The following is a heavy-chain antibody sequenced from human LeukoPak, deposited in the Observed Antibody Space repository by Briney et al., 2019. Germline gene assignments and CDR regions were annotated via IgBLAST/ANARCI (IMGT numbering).Heavy chain of an antibody. CDR2: IYSSGTT. CDR1: GGSFSSYY. V-gene: IGHV4-4*07. D-gene: IGHD6-13*01. CDR3: ARGITAAGNVNWFDP. J-gene: IGHJ5*02. Sequence: SETLSLTCTVSGGSFSSYYWGWIRQPAGKGLEWMGRIYSSGTTNYNPSLKSRVTMSVDTSKNHFSLKLSSVTAADTAVYYCARGITAAGNVNWFDPWGQGTLVTVSS.